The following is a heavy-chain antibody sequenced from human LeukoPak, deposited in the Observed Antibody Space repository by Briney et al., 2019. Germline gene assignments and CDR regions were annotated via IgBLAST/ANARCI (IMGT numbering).Heavy chain of an antibody. V-gene: IGHV4-34*01. CDR1: GGSFSGYY. J-gene: IGHJ4*02. Sequence: PSETLSLTCAVYGGSFSGYYWSWIRQPPGKGLEWIGEINHSGSTNYNPSLKSRVTISVDTSKNQFSLKLSSATAADTAVYYCARSKLRFLEWLLDYWGQGTLVTVSS. CDR3: ARSKLRFLEWLLDY. D-gene: IGHD3-3*01. CDR2: INHSGST.